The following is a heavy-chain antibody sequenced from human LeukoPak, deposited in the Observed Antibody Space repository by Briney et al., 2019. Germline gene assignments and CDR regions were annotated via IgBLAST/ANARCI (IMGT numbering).Heavy chain of an antibody. V-gene: IGHV3-30*18. CDR3: AKRMGPSIAATDLDY. Sequence: PGGSLRLSCAASGFPFSTFGMEWVRQAPGKGLEWVAVISYDGSSKSYGDSVKGRFTISRDNSKNTLHLQMNSLRTEDTAVYYCAKRMGPSIAATDLDYWGQGTLVTVSS. CDR1: GFPFSTFG. D-gene: IGHD6-25*01. CDR2: ISYDGSSK. J-gene: IGHJ4*02.